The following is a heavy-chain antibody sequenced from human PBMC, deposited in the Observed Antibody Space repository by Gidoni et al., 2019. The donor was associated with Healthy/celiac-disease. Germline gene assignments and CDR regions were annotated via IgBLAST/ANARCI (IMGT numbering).Heavy chain of an antibody. D-gene: IGHD3-9*01. CDR2: IWYDGSNK. J-gene: IGHJ6*02. V-gene: IGHV3-33*01. CDR3: ARVQWYYDILSFYGMDV. Sequence: QVQLVESGGGVGQHGRSMRLSCAASGFTFSSYGMHWVSQAPGKGLEWVAVIWYDGSNKYYADSVNGRFTIARDNSKNTLYLQMNSLRADDTAVYYCARVQWYYDILSFYGMDVWGQGTTVTVSS. CDR1: GFTFSSYG.